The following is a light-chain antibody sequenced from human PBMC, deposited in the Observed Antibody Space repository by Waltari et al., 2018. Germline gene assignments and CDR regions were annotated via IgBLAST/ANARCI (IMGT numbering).Light chain of an antibody. V-gene: IGKV3-15*01. Sequence: ETVMTQSPATLSLSPGDRATLSCRASQRVSNNLAWYQQKPGQAPTLLIHGASTRATGIPARFSGGGSGTEFTLTISSLQSEDFAVYYCQQYNNWPPITFGQGTRLEMK. J-gene: IGKJ5*01. CDR3: QQYNNWPPIT. CDR1: QRVSNN. CDR2: GAS.